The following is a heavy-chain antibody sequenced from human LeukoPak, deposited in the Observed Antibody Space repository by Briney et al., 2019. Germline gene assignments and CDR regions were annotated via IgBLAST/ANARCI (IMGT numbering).Heavy chain of an antibody. D-gene: IGHD1-26*01. J-gene: IGHJ3*02. Sequence: NPSETLSLTCTVSGGSISSRRYYWGWIRQPPGKGLEWIGSIYYSGSIYYNPSLRSRVTISVDTSRNQFSLKLSSVTAADTAVYYCATPYSGGYHGLDIWGQGTMITVSS. CDR2: IYYSGSI. V-gene: IGHV4-39*01. CDR3: ATPYSGGYHGLDI. CDR1: GGSISSRRYY.